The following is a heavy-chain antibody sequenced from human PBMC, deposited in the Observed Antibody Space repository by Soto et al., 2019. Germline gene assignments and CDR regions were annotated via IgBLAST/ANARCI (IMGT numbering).Heavy chain of an antibody. V-gene: IGHV1-2*02. CDR2: INPNSGGT. CDR1: GATFTSYY. CDR3: ARDSSGFDY. J-gene: IGHJ4*02. Sequence: SVNVSCNPSGATFTSYYMHLVRQAPGQGLEWMGWINPNSGGTNYAQKFQGRVTMTRDTSISTEYMELSRLRSDDKAVYYCARDSSGFDYWGQGTLVTASS. D-gene: IGHD3-22*01.